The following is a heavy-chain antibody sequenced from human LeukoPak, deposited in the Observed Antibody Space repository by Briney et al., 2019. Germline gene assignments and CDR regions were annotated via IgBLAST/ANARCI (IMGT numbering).Heavy chain of an antibody. CDR1: GGSFSGYY. D-gene: IGHD2-21*01. CDR3: ARHSVVIALHDAFDI. CDR2: INHSGST. Sequence: SETLSLTCAVYGGSFSGYYWSWIRQPPGKGLEWIGEINHSGSTNYNPSLKSRVTISVDTSKNQFSLKLSSVTAADTAVYYCARHSVVIALHDAFDIWGQGTMVTVSS. V-gene: IGHV4-34*01. J-gene: IGHJ3*02.